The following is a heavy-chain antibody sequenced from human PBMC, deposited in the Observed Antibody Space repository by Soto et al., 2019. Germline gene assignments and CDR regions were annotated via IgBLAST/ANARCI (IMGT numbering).Heavy chain of an antibody. J-gene: IGHJ5*02. CDR1: GYTFTSYG. CDR3: ARDRSYSSSWRYNWFDP. CDR2: ISAYNGNT. V-gene: IGHV1-18*04. D-gene: IGHD6-13*01. Sequence: GASVKVSCKASGYTFTSYGISWVRQAPGQGLEWMGWISAYNGNTNYAQKLQGRVTMTTDTSTSTAYMELRSLRSDDTAVYYCARDRSYSSSWRYNWFDPWGQGTLVTVSS.